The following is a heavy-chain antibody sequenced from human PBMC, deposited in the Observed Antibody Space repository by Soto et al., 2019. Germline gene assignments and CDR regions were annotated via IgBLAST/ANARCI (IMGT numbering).Heavy chain of an antibody. CDR2: IYYSGST. Sequence: SETLSLTCTVSGGSISSYYWSWIRHPPGKGLEWIGYIYYSGSTNYNPSLKSRVTISVDTSKNQFSLKLSSATAADTAVYYCARAPELRSHGLDYYGMDVWGQGTTVTVSS. J-gene: IGHJ6*02. D-gene: IGHD3-10*01. CDR1: GGSISSYY. V-gene: IGHV4-59*01. CDR3: ARAPELRSHGLDYYGMDV.